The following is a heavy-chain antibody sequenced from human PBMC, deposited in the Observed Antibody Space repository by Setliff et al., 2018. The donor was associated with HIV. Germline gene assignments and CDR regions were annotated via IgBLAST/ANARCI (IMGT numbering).Heavy chain of an antibody. D-gene: IGHD3-9*01. V-gene: IGHV4-39*07. CDR1: GGSISNNDYY. J-gene: IGHJ4*01. CDR2: IYYSGST. CDR3: ARDQSDYNVLTGFGDFDY. Sequence: PSETLSLTCTVSGGSISNNDYYWGWIRQPPGKGLEWIGSIYYSGSTHYNSPLQGRISISIDTSKNQFSLTLTSVTAADTAMYYCARDQSDYNVLTGFGDFDYWGHGTLVTVSS.